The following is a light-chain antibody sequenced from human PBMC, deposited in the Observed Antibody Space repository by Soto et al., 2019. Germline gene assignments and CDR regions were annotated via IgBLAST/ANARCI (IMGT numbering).Light chain of an antibody. CDR3: QQYNNWPRT. CDR2: GAS. V-gene: IGKV3-15*01. Sequence: EIVMTQSPGTLSVSPGERATLSCRASQSVSSNLAWYQQKPGQAPRLFIYGASTRATGIPARFSGSRSGTEFTLTISSLQSEDFAVYYCQQYNNWPRTFGQGTKVEIK. CDR1: QSVSSN. J-gene: IGKJ1*01.